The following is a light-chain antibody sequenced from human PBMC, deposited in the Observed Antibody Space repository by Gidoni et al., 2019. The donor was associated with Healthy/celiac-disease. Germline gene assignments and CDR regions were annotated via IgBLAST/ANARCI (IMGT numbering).Light chain of an antibody. CDR2: DAS. V-gene: IGKV3-11*01. J-gene: IGKJ2*01. Sequence: EIVLTQSPATLSLSPGERATLSCRASQSVSSYLAWYQQKPGQAPMLLIYDASNRSTGIPARFSGSGSGTDFTLTISSLEPEDFAVYYCQQRSNWPPMYTFGQXTKLEIK. CDR3: QQRSNWPPMYT. CDR1: QSVSSY.